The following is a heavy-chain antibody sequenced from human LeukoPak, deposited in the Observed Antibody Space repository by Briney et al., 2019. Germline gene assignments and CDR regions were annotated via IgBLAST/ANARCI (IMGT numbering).Heavy chain of an antibody. D-gene: IGHD1-26*01. CDR3: AKSQRYNAYYPVNDY. CDR2: ITGSGYT. CDR1: GFTFSTYA. J-gene: IGHJ4*02. V-gene: IGHV3-23*01. Sequence: GGSLRLSCAASGFTFSTYAMTWVRQAPGRGLEWVSIITGSGYTYYADSVKGRFTISRDNSKNTLYLQMNSLRAEDTAVYYCAKSQRYNAYYPVNDYWGQGTLVTVSS.